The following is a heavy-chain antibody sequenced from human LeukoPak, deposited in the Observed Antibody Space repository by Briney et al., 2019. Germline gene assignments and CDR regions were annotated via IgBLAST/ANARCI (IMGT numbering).Heavy chain of an antibody. CDR3: ARVRSGTYNDYGDYGGYYYYYMDV. D-gene: IGHD4-17*01. CDR1: GGSFSGYY. J-gene: IGHJ6*03. V-gene: IGHV4-34*01. Sequence: SETLSLTCAVYGGSFSGYYWSWIRQPPGKGLEWIGEINHSGSTNYNPSLKSRVTISVDTSKNQFSLKLSSVTAADTAVYYCARVRSGTYNDYGDYGGYYYYYMDVWGKGTTVTVSS. CDR2: INHSGST.